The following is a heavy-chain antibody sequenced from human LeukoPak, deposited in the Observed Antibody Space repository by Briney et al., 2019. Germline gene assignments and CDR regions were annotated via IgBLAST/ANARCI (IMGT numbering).Heavy chain of an antibody. V-gene: IGHV3-7*01. CDR1: GFTFGSYW. J-gene: IGHJ4*02. CDR2: IKQDGSEK. Sequence: GGSLRLSCAASGFTFGSYWMSWVRQAPGKGLEWVANIKQDGSEKYYVDSVKGRFTISRDNAKNSLYLQMNSLRAEDTAVYYCASEPDYWGQGTLVTVSS. CDR3: ASEPDY.